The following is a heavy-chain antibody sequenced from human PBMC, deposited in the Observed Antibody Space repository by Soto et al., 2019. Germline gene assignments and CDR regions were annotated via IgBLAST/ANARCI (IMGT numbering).Heavy chain of an antibody. D-gene: IGHD2-2*01. CDR2: INPSGGST. CDR3: ARAKVVPAAMTTSIFDY. J-gene: IGHJ4*02. Sequence: ASVKVSCKASGYTFTSYYMHWVRQAPGQGLERMGIINPSGGSTSYAQKFQGRVTMTRDTSTSTVYMELSSLRSEDTAVYYCARAKVVPAAMTTSIFDYWGQGTLVTVSS. CDR1: GYTFTSYY. V-gene: IGHV1-46*03.